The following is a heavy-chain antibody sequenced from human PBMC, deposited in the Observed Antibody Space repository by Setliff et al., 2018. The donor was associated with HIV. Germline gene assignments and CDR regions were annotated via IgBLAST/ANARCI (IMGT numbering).Heavy chain of an antibody. CDR2: IHHSGST. D-gene: IGHD3-3*01. V-gene: IGHV4-38-2*02. CDR3: ARRGSSGDPWSGSHYLYYFVC. CDR1: GYPISSGYY. J-gene: IGHJ4*02. Sequence: PSETLSLTCTVSGYPISSGYYWSWVRQPPGKGLEWIGEIHHSGSTNNNPSLKSRVTISLAASKNQFSLKLSSVSAADTAVYYRARRGSSGDPWSGSHYLYYFVCWGQGTLVTVSS.